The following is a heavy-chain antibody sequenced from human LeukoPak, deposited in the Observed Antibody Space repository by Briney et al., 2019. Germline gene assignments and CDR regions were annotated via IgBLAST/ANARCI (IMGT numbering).Heavy chain of an antibody. CDR1: GGSISSYY. CDR2: IYYSGST. J-gene: IGHJ4*02. CDR3: ASYGYSYGLDY. V-gene: IGHV4-59*01. Sequence: SETLSLTCTVSGGSISSYYWSWIRQPPGKGLEWIGYIYYSGSTHYNPSLKSRVTISVDTSKNQFSLKLSSVTAADTAVYYCASYGYSYGLDYWGQGTLVTVSS. D-gene: IGHD5-18*01.